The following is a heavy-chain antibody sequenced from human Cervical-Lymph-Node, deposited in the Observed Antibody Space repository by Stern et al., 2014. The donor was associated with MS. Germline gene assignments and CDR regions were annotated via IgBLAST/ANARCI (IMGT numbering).Heavy chain of an antibody. CDR1: GFVFRRYA. D-gene: IGHD1-26*01. V-gene: IGHV3-30*04. Sequence: QLVESGGGVVHPGRSLRLSCAASGFVFRRYALHWVRQAPGKGLEWVALSSYEGRNKYCTSSVKGRFTVSRDNSNNAVDLEINSLRLEDTAVYYCAKGGSGSYLDWGQGSLVTVSS. CDR3: AKGGSGSYLD. CDR2: SSYEGRNK. J-gene: IGHJ4*02.